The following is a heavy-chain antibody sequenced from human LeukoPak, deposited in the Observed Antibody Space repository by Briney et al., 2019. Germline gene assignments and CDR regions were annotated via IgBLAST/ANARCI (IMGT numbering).Heavy chain of an antibody. Sequence: LAGGSLRLSCAASGFTFSSYTMDWVRQAPGKGLEWLSFISSRSSTTFYADSVKGRFTISRDNAKNSLYLQMNSLRAEDTAVYYCAKDGCSSTSCYRDYWGQGTLVTVSS. J-gene: IGHJ4*02. CDR3: AKDGCSSTSCYRDY. CDR2: ISSRSSTT. CDR1: GFTFSSYT. D-gene: IGHD2-2*01. V-gene: IGHV3-48*04.